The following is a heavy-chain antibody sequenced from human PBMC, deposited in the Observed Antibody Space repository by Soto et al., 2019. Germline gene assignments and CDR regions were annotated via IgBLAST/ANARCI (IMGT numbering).Heavy chain of an antibody. V-gene: IGHV3-21*01. CDR2: ISSSSSYI. Sequence: GGSLRLSCAASGFTFSSYSMNWVRQAPGKGLEWVSSISSSSSYIYYADSVKGRFTISRDNAKNSLYLQMNSLRAEDTAVYYCARDRTMANNFDYWGQGTLVTVSS. J-gene: IGHJ4*02. CDR1: GFTFSSYS. CDR3: ARDRTMANNFDY.